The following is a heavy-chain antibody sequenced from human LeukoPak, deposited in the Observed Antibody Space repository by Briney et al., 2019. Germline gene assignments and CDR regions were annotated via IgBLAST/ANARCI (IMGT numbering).Heavy chain of an antibody. Sequence: PSETLSLTCAVYGGSFSGYYWSWIRQPPGKGLEWIGEINHSGSTNYNPSLKSRVTISVDTSKNQFSLKLCSVTAADTAVYYCARGPIVVVPAAMSRLDYWGQGTLVTVSS. V-gene: IGHV4-34*01. D-gene: IGHD2-2*01. CDR1: GGSFSGYY. CDR2: INHSGST. J-gene: IGHJ4*02. CDR3: ARGPIVVVPAAMSRLDY.